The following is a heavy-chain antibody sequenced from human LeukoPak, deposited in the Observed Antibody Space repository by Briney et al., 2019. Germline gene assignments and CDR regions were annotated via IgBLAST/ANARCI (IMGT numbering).Heavy chain of an antibody. J-gene: IGHJ5*01. Sequence: GALRLFCAASGFRFCRYWMNWVRPAPGKGLEWVANIKGDGIEKNYVDSVKGRFSISRDNALNSLYLQMDSLRAEDTAVYYCAKEGAYPIITYDSWGQGALVTVSS. CDR1: GFRFCRYW. CDR2: IKGDGIEK. CDR3: AKEGAYPIITYDS. V-gene: IGHV3-7*01. D-gene: IGHD3-10*01.